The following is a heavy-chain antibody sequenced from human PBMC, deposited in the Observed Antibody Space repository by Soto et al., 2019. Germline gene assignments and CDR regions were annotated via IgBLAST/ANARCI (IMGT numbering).Heavy chain of an antibody. D-gene: IGHD2-2*01. CDR1: GFTFSSYG. CDR3: AKGPHFSSNSYIGYYYYYYMDV. J-gene: IGHJ6*03. Sequence: QVQLVESGGGVVQPGRSLRLSCAASGFTFSSYGMHWVRQAPGKGLEWVAVISYDGSNKYYADSVKGRFTISRDNSKNTLYLQMNSLRAEDTAVYYCAKGPHFSSNSYIGYYYYYYMDVWGKGTTVTVSS. V-gene: IGHV3-30*18. CDR2: ISYDGSNK.